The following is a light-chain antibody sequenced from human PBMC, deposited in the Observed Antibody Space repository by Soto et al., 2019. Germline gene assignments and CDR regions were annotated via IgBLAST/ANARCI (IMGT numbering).Light chain of an antibody. CDR3: QQYNNWPRT. CDR1: QSVSSK. Sequence: EIVMTQSPATLSVSPGERATLSCRASQSVSSKLAWYQQKPGQAPRLFIYGASTRATGIPARFSGSGSGTEFTLTISSLQSEDFAVYYCQQYNNWPRTFGQGTRLEIK. J-gene: IGKJ5*01. V-gene: IGKV3-15*01. CDR2: GAS.